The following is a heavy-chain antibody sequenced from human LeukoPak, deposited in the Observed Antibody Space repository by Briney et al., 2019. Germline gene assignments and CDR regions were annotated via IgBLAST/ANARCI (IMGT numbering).Heavy chain of an antibody. V-gene: IGHV1-2*02. CDR3: TIDYGFDY. CDR1: GYTFISYG. D-gene: IGHD4/OR15-4a*01. Sequence: GASVKVSCKAAGYTFISYGISWVRQAPGQGLEWMGWIKPDSGAAVYARKFQGRVTITRDTSITTAYMELSWLTSDDTAVYYCTIDYGFDYWGQGSLVTVSS. CDR2: IKPDSGAA. J-gene: IGHJ4*02.